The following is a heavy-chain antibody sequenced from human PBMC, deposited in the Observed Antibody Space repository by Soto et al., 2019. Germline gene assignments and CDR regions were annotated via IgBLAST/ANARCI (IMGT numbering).Heavy chain of an antibody. D-gene: IGHD3-22*01. J-gene: IGHJ4*02. CDR3: ARGVYYYDSSGMDFDY. Sequence: ASVKVSCKASGYTFTSYGISWVRQAPGQGLEWMGWISAYNGNTNYAQKLQGRVTMTTDTSTSTAYMELRSLRSDDTAVYYCARGVYYYDSSGMDFDYWGQGTLVTVPQ. CDR2: ISAYNGNT. V-gene: IGHV1-18*01. CDR1: GYTFTSYG.